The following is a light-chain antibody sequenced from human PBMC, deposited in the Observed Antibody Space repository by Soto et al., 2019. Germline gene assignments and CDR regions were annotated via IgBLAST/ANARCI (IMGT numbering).Light chain of an antibody. Sequence: DIQMTQSPSTLSASVGDSVTITCRASQNIRNWLAWYQQKPGKAPKLLIYDASSLESGVPSRFSGSGSGTELTLTITSLQPDDCETYDGQQYNSYPWTFGQGTKVDI. CDR3: QQYNSYPWT. V-gene: IGKV1-5*01. CDR2: DAS. CDR1: QNIRNW. J-gene: IGKJ1*01.